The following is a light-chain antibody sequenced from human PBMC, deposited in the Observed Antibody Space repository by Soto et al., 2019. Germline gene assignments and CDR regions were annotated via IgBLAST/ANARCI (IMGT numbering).Light chain of an antibody. Sequence: DIVMTQSPDSLAVSLGERATINCKSSQSIFSSSNNNNYLTGYQQXXXXPXXXGXYWASTRXSGVPDRFSGSGSGTDFTLTISSLQAEDVAVYYCQQYYSTPLLTFGGGTKVDIK. CDR1: QSIFSSSNNNNY. V-gene: IGKV4-1*01. CDR2: WAS. CDR3: QQYYSTPLLT. J-gene: IGKJ4*01.